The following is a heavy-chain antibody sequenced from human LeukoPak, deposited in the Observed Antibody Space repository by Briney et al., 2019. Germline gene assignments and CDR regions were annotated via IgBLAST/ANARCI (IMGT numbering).Heavy chain of an antibody. D-gene: IGHD2-2*01. Sequence: SETLSLTCTVPGVSFSGSFWSWIRQPPGKGLEWIGEINHSGGTNYNPSLKCRVTISVDTSKNQFSLKLSSVTAADTAVYYCATMGGYCSTTSCEWRVDPWGQGTLVTVSS. CDR2: INHSGGT. CDR3: ATMGGYCSTTSCEWRVDP. CDR1: GVSFSGSF. J-gene: IGHJ5*02. V-gene: IGHV4-34*01.